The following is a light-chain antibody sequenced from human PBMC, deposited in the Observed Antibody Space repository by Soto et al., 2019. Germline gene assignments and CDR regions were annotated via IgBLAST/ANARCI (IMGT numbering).Light chain of an antibody. Sequence: DIQLTQSPSFLSASVGDRVTITCRASQGISSYLAWYQQKVGKAPKLLIYSASTLQSGVPSRFSGSGSGTEFTLTVSSLQPEDFATYYCQQLNTYPWTFGQGTRVEIK. J-gene: IGKJ1*01. CDR2: SAS. V-gene: IGKV1-9*01. CDR1: QGISSY. CDR3: QQLNTYPWT.